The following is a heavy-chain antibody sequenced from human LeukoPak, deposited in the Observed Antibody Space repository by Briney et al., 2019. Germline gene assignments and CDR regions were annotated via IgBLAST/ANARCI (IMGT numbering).Heavy chain of an antibody. V-gene: IGHV3-21*01. CDR1: GFTFSSYA. Sequence: GGSLRLSCAASGFTFSSYAMSWVRQAPGKGLEWVSSISSSSSYIYYADSMKGRFTISRDNAKNSLYLQMNSLRAEDTAVYYCARSLLRKYYFDYWGQGTLVTVSS. CDR2: ISSSSSYI. CDR3: ARSLLRKYYFDY. D-gene: IGHD1-14*01. J-gene: IGHJ4*02.